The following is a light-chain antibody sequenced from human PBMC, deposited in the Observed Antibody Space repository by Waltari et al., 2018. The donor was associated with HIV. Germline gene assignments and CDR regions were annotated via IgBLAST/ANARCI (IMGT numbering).Light chain of an antibody. CDR3: AAWDDSLNGPV. CDR1: SSNIANHA. V-gene: IGLV1-36*01. CDR2: YDD. Sequence: QSVLTQPPSVSEAPRQRVAISCSGSSSNIANHAVNWYQQLPGKAPKLLIYYDDLLPSGVSDRFSGSKSGTSASLAISGLQSEDEADYYCAAWDDSLNGPVFGGGTKLTVL. J-gene: IGLJ2*01.